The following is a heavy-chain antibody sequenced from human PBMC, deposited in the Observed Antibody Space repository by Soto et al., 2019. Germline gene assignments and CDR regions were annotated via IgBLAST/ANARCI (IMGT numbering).Heavy chain of an antibody. J-gene: IGHJ1*01. CDR1: GVTFNNYW. D-gene: IGHD3-10*01. Sequence: EVQLVESGGGLVQPGGSLRLSCTASGVTFNNYWLHWVRQAPGKGLVWVSRISGDGRSTTYEDSVKGRFTTSRDNAKNTVYLQMNSRRAEDTAVYHRAGGGYSGAGNYYLTEHWGQGTLVTVSS. CDR2: ISGDGRST. CDR3: AGGGYSGAGNYYLTEH. V-gene: IGHV3-74*01.